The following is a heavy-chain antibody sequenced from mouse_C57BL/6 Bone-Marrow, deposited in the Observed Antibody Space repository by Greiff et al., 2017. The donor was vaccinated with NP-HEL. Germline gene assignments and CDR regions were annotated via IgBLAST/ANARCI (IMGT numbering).Heavy chain of an antibody. CDR1: GFSLTSYG. V-gene: IGHV2-4*01. D-gene: IGHD1-1*01. Sequence: VKLQESGPGLVQPSQSLSITCTVSGFSLTSYGVHWVRQPPGKGLEWLGVIWSGGSTDYNAAFISRLSISKDNSKSQVFFKMNSLQADDTAIYYCAAKKGGSNYYAMDYWGQGTSVTVPS. CDR3: AAKKGGSNYYAMDY. J-gene: IGHJ4*01. CDR2: IWSGGST.